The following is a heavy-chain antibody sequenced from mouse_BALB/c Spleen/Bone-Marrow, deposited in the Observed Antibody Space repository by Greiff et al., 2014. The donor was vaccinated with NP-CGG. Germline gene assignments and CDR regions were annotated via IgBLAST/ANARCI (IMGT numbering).Heavy chain of an antibody. J-gene: IGHJ2*01. D-gene: IGHD2-1*01. V-gene: IGHV1-87*01. Sequence: VKLVESGAELARPGASAKLSCKASGYTFTSYWMQWVKQRPGQGLEWIGAIYPGDGDTRYTQKFKGKATLTADKSSSTAYMQLSSLASEDSAVYYCARRGYGNYFDYWGQGTTLTVSS. CDR2: IYPGDGDT. CDR3: ARRGYGNYFDY. CDR1: GYTFTSYW.